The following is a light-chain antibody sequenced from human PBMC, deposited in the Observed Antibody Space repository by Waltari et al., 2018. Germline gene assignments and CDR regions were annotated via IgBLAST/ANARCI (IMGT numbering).Light chain of an antibody. CDR3: QSYDSSPSGVV. CDR1: SSNIGAGYD. CDR2: GNS. Sequence: QSVLTQPPSVSGAPGHRVTISCTGSSSNIGAGYDVHWYQQLPGTAPKLLIYGNSNRPSGVPDRFSASKSGTSASLAITGLQAEDEADYYCQSYDSSPSGVVFGGGTKLTVL. V-gene: IGLV1-40*01. J-gene: IGLJ2*01.